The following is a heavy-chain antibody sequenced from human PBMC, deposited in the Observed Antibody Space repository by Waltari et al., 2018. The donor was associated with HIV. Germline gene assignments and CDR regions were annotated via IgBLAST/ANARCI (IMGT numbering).Heavy chain of an antibody. V-gene: IGHV4-34*01. D-gene: IGHD6-13*01. J-gene: IGHJ5*02. CDR2: INHSGST. CDR1: GGSFSGYY. Sequence: QVQLQQWGAGLLTPSETLSPTCAVYGGSFSGYYWSWIRQPPGKGLEWIGEINHSGSTNYNPSLKSRVTISVDTSKNQFSLKLSSVTAADTAVYYCAGAAAGTLSWFDPWGQGTLVTVSS. CDR3: AGAAAGTLSWFDP.